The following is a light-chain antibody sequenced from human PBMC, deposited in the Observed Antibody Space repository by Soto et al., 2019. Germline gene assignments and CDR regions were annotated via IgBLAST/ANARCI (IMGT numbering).Light chain of an antibody. Sequence: QSVLTQPPSVSGAPGQRVTISCTGSSSNIGTSNIGAGYDVHWYQQHPGTAPKLLIYRNNNRPSGVPDRFSASKSGTSATLAITGLQAEDEADYYCQSYDSCLSGAVFGGGTKLTVL. CDR3: QSYDSCLSGAV. J-gene: IGLJ3*02. V-gene: IGLV1-40*01. CDR2: RNN. CDR1: SSNIGTSNIGAGYD.